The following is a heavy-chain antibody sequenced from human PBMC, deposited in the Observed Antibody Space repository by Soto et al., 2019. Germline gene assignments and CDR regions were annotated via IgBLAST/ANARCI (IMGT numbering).Heavy chain of an antibody. D-gene: IGHD6-13*01. J-gene: IGHJ6*02. CDR1: GFTFSSYA. V-gene: IGHV3-30-3*01. Sequence: PGGSLRLSCAASGFTFSSYAMHWVRQAPGKGLEWVAVISYDGSNKYYADSVKGRFTISRDNSKNTLYLQMNSLRAEDTAVYYCARDQGRIAAADYYYYYGMDVWGQGTTVTAP. CDR2: ISYDGSNK. CDR3: ARDQGRIAAADYYYYYGMDV.